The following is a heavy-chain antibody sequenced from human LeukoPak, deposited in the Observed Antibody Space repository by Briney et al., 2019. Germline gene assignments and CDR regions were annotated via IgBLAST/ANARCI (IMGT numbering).Heavy chain of an antibody. J-gene: IGHJ4*02. D-gene: IGHD3-3*01. Sequence: PGGSLRLSCAASGFTFSSYAMSWVRQAPGKGLEWVSLISGSAGSTYYADSVKGRFTISRDITKNTLYLQMNSLRAEDTAVYYCAKDGLGFSEWLPPLGYWGQGTLVTVSS. V-gene: IGHV3-23*01. CDR1: GFTFSSYA. CDR2: ISGSAGST. CDR3: AKDGLGFSEWLPPLGY.